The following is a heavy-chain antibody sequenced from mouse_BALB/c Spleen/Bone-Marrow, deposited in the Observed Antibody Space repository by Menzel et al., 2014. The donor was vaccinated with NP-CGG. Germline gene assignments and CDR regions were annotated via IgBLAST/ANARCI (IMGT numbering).Heavy chain of an antibody. CDR2: IWAGGTT. CDR1: GFSLPRFG. Sequence: VKLMESGPGLVAPSQSLSITCTVSGFSLPRFGVHWVRQPPGKGLEWLGIIWAGGTTNYNSALMSRLSISKDNSKSQVFLKMNSLQTDDTAMYYCARGDYDYATDYWGQGTSVTVSS. CDR3: ARGDYDYATDY. V-gene: IGHV2-9*02. J-gene: IGHJ4*01. D-gene: IGHD2-4*01.